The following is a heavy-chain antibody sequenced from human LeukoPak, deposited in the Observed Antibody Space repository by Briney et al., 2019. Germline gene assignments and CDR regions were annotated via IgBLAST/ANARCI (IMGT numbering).Heavy chain of an antibody. CDR2: ISWDGGST. CDR1: GFTFDDYT. CDR3: AKAMSSDYYYYMDV. V-gene: IGHV3-43*01. D-gene: IGHD3-22*01. Sequence: GGSLRLSSAASGFTFDDYTMHWARQAPGKGLEWVSLISWDGGSTYYADSVKGRFTISRDNSKNSLYLQMNSLRTEDTALYYCAKAMSSDYYYYMDVWGKGTTVTVSS. J-gene: IGHJ6*03.